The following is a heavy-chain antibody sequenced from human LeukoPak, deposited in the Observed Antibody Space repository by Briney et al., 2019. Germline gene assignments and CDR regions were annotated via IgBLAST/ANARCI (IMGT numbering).Heavy chain of an antibody. CDR1: GGSVTSNTYF. CDR3: ARRGYNYGYGYFDL. J-gene: IGHJ2*01. D-gene: IGHD5-18*01. CDR2: IYYSGST. Sequence: PSETLSLTCTVSGGSVTSNTYFWGWIRQPPGKGLEWIGGIYYSGSTYYNPSLESRVTISVDMSKNRFSLRLSSVTAADTAVYYCARRGYNYGYGYFDLWGRGTLVTVSS. V-gene: IGHV4-39*01.